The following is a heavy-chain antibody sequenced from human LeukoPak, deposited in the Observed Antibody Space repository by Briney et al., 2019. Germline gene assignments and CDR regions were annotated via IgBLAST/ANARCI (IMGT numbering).Heavy chain of an antibody. V-gene: IGHV3-23*01. D-gene: IGHD3-16*01. J-gene: IGHJ4*02. CDR3: ATRPPSETYYGVLDY. Sequence: GGSLRLSCAASGFTFSSYRMNWVRQARGKGLEWVSAFSRNGDSTYYADSVRGRFTISRDNSKNTLYLQMNNLRADDTAVYYCATRPPSETYYGVLDYWGQGTLVTVSS. CDR2: FSRNGDST. CDR1: GFTFSSYR.